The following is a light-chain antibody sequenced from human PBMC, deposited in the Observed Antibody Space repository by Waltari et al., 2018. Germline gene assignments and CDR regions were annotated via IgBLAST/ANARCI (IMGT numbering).Light chain of an antibody. Sequence: DIVMTQSPLSLPVTPGEPASISCRSSQSLLHSNGYNYLDWYLQKPGQSPQLLIYLGSNRASGVPDRFSGSGSGTDFTLKISRVEAEDVGVYYCMQPLHTPTTFGPGTKVDIK. CDR2: LGS. CDR3: MQPLHTPTT. V-gene: IGKV2-28*01. J-gene: IGKJ3*01. CDR1: QSLLHSNGYNY.